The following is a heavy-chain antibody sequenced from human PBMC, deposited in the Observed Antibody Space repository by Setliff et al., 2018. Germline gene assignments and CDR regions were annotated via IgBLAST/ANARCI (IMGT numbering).Heavy chain of an antibody. CDR2: IYTSGST. Sequence: SETLSLTCTVSGGSISNYYWSWIRQPAGKGLEWIGRIYTSGSTNYNPSLKSRVTMSVDTSKNQFSPKLSSVTAADTAVYYCARGGGSSWYGFDYWGQGTLVTVSS. D-gene: IGHD6-13*01. CDR3: ARGGGSSWYGFDY. CDR1: GGSISNYY. J-gene: IGHJ4*02. V-gene: IGHV4-4*07.